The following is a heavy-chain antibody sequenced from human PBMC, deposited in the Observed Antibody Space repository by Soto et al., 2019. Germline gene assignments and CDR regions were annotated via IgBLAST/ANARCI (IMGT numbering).Heavy chain of an antibody. CDR1: GGSISSSSYY. J-gene: IGHJ4*02. CDR3: ASHIVVVPAAIVC. CDR2: IYYSGST. V-gene: IGHV4-39*01. Sequence: ASETLSLTCTVSGGSISSSSYYWGWIRQPPGKGLEWIGSIYYSGSTYYNPSLKSRVTISVDTSKNQFSLKLSSVTAADTAVYYCASHIVVVPAAIVCWGQVTQVTVSS. D-gene: IGHD2-2*01.